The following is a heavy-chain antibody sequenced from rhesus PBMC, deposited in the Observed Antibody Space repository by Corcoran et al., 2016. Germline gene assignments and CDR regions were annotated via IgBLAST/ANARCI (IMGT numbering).Heavy chain of an antibody. V-gene: IGHV4-81*01. CDR1: GGSISGYY. CDR3: ARDSLYFDD. CDR2: IDGDIVGN. Sequence: QVQLQESGPGLVKPSETLSLTCAVSGGSISGYYWSWIRQPPGKGLEWIGNIDGDIVGNKYNHSLKSRVTISKDTSKNQFSLKLSSVTAADTALYYCARDSLYFDDWGQGVLVTVSS. J-gene: IGHJ4*01.